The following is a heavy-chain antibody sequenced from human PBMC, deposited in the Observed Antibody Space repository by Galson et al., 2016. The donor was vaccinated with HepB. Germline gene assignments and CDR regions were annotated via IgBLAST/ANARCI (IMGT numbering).Heavy chain of an antibody. J-gene: IGHJ3*02. D-gene: IGHD6-25*01. CDR3: MRGVHTSGYCDVLDI. CDR2: MSFDGSK. Sequence: SLRLSCAVSGLPFSNTIIHWARQTPGGGLQWVSAMSFDGSKYYVESLKGRLFISRDESRNAVYLQMDSLTADDTAVYYCMRGVHTSGYCDVLDIWGQGTMVTVSS. CDR1: GLPFSNTI. V-gene: IGHV3-30*04.